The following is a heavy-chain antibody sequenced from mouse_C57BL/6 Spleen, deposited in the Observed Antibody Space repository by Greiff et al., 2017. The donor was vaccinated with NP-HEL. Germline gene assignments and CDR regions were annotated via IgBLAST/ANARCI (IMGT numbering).Heavy chain of an antibody. D-gene: IGHD4-1*01. Sequence: QVQLQQSGAELARPGASVKLSCKASGYTFTSYGISWVKQRTGQGLEWIGEIYPRSGNTYYNEKFKGKATLTADKSSSTAYMELRSLTSEDSAVYFCASWDYGYFDVWGTGTTVTVSS. V-gene: IGHV1-81*01. CDR2: IYPRSGNT. CDR1: GYTFTSYG. J-gene: IGHJ1*03. CDR3: ASWDYGYFDV.